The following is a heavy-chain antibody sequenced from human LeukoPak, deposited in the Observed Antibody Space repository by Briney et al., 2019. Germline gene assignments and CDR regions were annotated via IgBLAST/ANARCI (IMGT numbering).Heavy chain of an antibody. D-gene: IGHD2-15*01. V-gene: IGHV1-18*04. CDR2: ISAYNGNT. J-gene: IGHJ4*02. CDR3: ARVSAAGSMRGGSWNF. Sequence: ASVKVSCKASGYTFTSYGISWVRLAPGQGLEWMGWISAYNGNTNYAQKLQGRVTMTTDTSTSTAYMELRSLRSDDTAVYYCARVSAAGSMRGGSWNFWGQGTLVTVSS. CDR1: GYTFTSYG.